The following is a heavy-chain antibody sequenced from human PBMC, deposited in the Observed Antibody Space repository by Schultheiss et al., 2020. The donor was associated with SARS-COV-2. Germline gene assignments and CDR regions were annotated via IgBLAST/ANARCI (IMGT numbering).Heavy chain of an antibody. D-gene: IGHD4-17*01. V-gene: IGHV1-2*06. CDR2: INPNSGGT. Sequence: ASVKVSCKASGYTFTDYYMHWLRQAPGQGLECMGRINPNSGGTNYAQKFQGRITMARDTSISTAYMELTSLTSDDTAVYYCARGVTPRYNGDPHYWGQGTLVTVSS. CDR3: ARGVTPRYNGDPHY. CDR1: GYTFTDYY. J-gene: IGHJ4*02.